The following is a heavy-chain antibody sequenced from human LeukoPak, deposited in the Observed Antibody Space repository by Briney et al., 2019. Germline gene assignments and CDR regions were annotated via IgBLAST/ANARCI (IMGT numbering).Heavy chain of an antibody. D-gene: IGHD2-21*02. J-gene: IGHJ4*02. CDR1: GGTFSSYA. V-gene: IGHV1-69*04. CDR2: IIPILGIA. CDR3: ARAYCGGDCPQFGY. Sequence: GSSAKVSCKASGGTFSSYAISWVRQAPGQGLEWMGRIIPILGIANYAQKFQGRVTITADKSTSTAYMELSSLRSEDTAVYDWARAYCGGDCPQFGYWGQGTLVTVSS.